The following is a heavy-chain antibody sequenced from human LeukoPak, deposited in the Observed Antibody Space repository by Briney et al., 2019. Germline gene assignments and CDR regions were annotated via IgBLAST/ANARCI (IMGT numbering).Heavy chain of an antibody. D-gene: IGHD2-2*01. V-gene: IGHV3-23*01. Sequence: PGGSLRLSCAASGFTFSSYAMSWVRQAPGKGLEYVSGISGSGGRTYYADSVKGRFTISRDNSKYTLSLQMNSLRAEDTAVYYCAKGGYASMARFDYWGQGTLVTVSS. CDR2: ISGSGGRT. J-gene: IGHJ4*02. CDR3: AKGGYASMARFDY. CDR1: GFTFSSYA.